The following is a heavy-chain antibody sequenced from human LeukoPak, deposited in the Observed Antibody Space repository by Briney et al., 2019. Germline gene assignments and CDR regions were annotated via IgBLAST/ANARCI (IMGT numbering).Heavy chain of an antibody. CDR1: RGSFSGYY. D-gene: IGHD3-10*01. J-gene: IGHJ4*02. CDR3: ARGDYYYASGSYYIGPVDY. Sequence: SETLSLTCAVYRGSFSGYYWSWVRQAPGKGLEWIGEINHSGSTDQNPSLKSRVTISVDTSKKQFSLKLSSVTAADTAVYYCARGDYYYASGSYYIGPVDYWGQGTLVTVSS. CDR2: INHSGST. V-gene: IGHV4-34*01.